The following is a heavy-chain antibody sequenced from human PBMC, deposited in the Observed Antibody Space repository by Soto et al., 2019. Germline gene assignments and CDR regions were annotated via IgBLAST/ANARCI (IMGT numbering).Heavy chain of an antibody. J-gene: IGHJ4*02. D-gene: IGHD4-17*01. Sequence: PGGSLRLSCAASGFTFSSYWMSWVRQAPGKGLEWVANIKQDGSEKYYVDSVKGRFTISRDNAKNSLYLQMNSLRAEDTAVYYCARLPLCPHDYGDSPVLSDYWGQGTLVTVSS. V-gene: IGHV3-7*05. CDR1: GFTFSSYW. CDR2: IKQDGSEK. CDR3: ARLPLCPHDYGDSPVLSDY.